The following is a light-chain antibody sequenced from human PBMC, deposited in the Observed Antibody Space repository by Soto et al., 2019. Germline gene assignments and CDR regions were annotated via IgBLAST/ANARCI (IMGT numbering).Light chain of an antibody. J-gene: IGKJ4*01. CDR2: TAS. CDR3: QNYNSAPQLT. Sequence: DIQMTQSPSSLSASVGDRVTITCRASQGISNYLAWYQQKPWKVPKLLIYTASTLQSGVPSRFSGSGSGTDFTLTISSLQPEDVATYYCQNYNSAPQLTFGGGTKVEIK. V-gene: IGKV1-27*01. CDR1: QGISNY.